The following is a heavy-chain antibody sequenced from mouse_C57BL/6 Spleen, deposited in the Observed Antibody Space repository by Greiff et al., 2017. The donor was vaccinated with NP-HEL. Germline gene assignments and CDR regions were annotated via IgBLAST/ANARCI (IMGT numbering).Heavy chain of an antibody. CDR2: IWSGGST. CDR3: ARNPYGSRYYAMDY. Sequence: VKLMESGPGLVQPSQSLSITCTVSGFSLTSYGVHWVRQSPGKGLEWLGVIWSGGSTDYNAAFISRLSISKDNSKSQVFFKMNSLQADDTAIYYCARNPYGSRYYAMDYWGQGTSVTVSS. D-gene: IGHD1-1*01. J-gene: IGHJ4*01. V-gene: IGHV2-2*01. CDR1: GFSLTSYG.